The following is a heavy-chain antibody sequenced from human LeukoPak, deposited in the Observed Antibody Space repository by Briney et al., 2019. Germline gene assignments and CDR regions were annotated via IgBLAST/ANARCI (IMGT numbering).Heavy chain of an antibody. CDR2: IYYSGST. V-gene: IGHV4-59*12. D-gene: IGHD3-3*01. J-gene: IGHJ4*02. CDR1: GGSISSYY. Sequence: PSETLPLTCTDSGGSISSYYWSWIRQPPGKGLEWIGYIYYSGSTNYNPSLKSRVTISVDTSKNQFSLKLSSVTAADTAVYYCARNLYYDFWSGYSPFDYWGQGTLVTVSS. CDR3: ARNLYYDFWSGYSPFDY.